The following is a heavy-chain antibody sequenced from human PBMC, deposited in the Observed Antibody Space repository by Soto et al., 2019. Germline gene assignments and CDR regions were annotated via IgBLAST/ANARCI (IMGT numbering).Heavy chain of an antibody. V-gene: IGHV1-69*13. CDR2: IIPIFGTA. Sequence: GASVKVSCKASGGTFSNCAINWVRHAPGQGLEWMGGIIPIFGTANYAQKFQGRVTITADESTSTAYLDLSSLRSEDTAVYYCARPVEMATISRSYLFYWGQGTLVTVSS. CDR3: ARPVEMATISRSYLFY. CDR1: GGTFSNCA. D-gene: IGHD5-12*01. J-gene: IGHJ4*02.